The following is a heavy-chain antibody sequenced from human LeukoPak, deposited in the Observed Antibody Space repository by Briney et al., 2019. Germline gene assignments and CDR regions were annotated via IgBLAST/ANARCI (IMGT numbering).Heavy chain of an antibody. Sequence: SQTLSLTCTVSGGSISSGGYYWSWIRHHPGKGLEWIGYIYYSGSTYYNPSLKSRVTISVDTSKNQFSLKLSSVTAADTAVYYCARDRDGPTGYSYGVDYWGQGTLVTVSS. CDR3: ARDRDGPTGYSYGVDY. J-gene: IGHJ4*02. D-gene: IGHD5-18*01. V-gene: IGHV4-31*03. CDR1: GGSISSGGYY. CDR2: IYYSGST.